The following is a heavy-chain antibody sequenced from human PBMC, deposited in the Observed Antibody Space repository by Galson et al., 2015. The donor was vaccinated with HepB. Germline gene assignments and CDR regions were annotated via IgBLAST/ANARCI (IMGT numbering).Heavy chain of an antibody. CDR2: INPNSGGT. D-gene: IGHD3-22*01. J-gene: IGHJ6*02. Sequence: SVKVSCKASGYTFTGYYMHWVRQAPGQGLEWMGWINPNSGGTNYAQKFQGWVTMTRDTSISTAYMELSRLRSDDTAVYYCAREQGRYDSSGRYYYYGMDVWGQGTTVTVSS. V-gene: IGHV1-2*04. CDR3: AREQGRYDSSGRYYYYGMDV. CDR1: GYTFTGYY.